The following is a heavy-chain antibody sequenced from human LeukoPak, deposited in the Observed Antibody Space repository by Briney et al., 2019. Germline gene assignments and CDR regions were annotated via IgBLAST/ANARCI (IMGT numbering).Heavy chain of an antibody. CDR3: ARDKAGAAASWFDP. J-gene: IGHJ5*02. CDR1: GGSISGSSYY. D-gene: IGHD6-13*01. Sequence: SETLSLTCTVSGGSISGSSYYWGWIRQPPGKGLEWIGSIYYSGSTYYNPSLKSRVTISVDTSKNQFSLKLSSVTAADTAVYYCARDKAGAAASWFDPWGQGTLVTVSS. V-gene: IGHV4-39*07. CDR2: IYYSGST.